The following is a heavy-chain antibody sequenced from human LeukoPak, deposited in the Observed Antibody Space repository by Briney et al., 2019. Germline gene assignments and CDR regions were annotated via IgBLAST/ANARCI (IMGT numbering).Heavy chain of an antibody. CDR3: ARHLHYYGSGNYYYYFYAMDV. D-gene: IGHD3-10*01. Sequence: GGSLRLSCSASGFTFSTYGMHWVRQAPGKGLEWVAVIWYDGSNKYYADSVKGRFTISRDNSRSTLYLQMNSLRADDTAVYYCARHLHYYGSGNYYYYFYAMDVWGQGTTVTVSS. CDR2: IWYDGSNK. J-gene: IGHJ6*02. CDR1: GFTFSTYG. V-gene: IGHV3-33*08.